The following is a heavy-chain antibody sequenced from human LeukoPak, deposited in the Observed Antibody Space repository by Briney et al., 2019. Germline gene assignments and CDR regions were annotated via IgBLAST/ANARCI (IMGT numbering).Heavy chain of an antibody. Sequence: GGSLRLSCAASGFTFSSYWMHWVRQAPGKGLVWVSRINSDGSSTTYADSVKGRFTISRDNAKNTLYLQMSSLRAEDTAMYYCARVFSGWYFYFDSWGQGTLVTVSS. D-gene: IGHD6-19*01. J-gene: IGHJ4*02. V-gene: IGHV3-74*01. CDR2: INSDGSST. CDR1: GFTFSSYW. CDR3: ARVFSGWYFYFDS.